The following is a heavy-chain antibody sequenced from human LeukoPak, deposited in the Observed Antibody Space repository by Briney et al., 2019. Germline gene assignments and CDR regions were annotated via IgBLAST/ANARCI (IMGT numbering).Heavy chain of an antibody. V-gene: IGHV4-61*02. CDR2: IYTSGST. J-gene: IGHJ4*02. CDR3: ARYNWNYVDY. CDR1: GGSIGSGLYY. D-gene: IGHD1-20*01. Sequence: SQTLSLTCTVSGGSIGSGLYYWSWIRQPAGKGLEWIGRIYTSGSTNYNPSLKSRVTMSVDTSKNQFSLKLSSVTAADTAVYYCARYNWNYVDYWGQGTLVTVSS.